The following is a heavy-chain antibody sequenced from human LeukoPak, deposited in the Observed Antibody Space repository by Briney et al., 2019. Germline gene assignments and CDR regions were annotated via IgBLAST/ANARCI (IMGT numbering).Heavy chain of an antibody. J-gene: IGHJ4*02. D-gene: IGHD3-9*01. CDR1: GYTFTSYD. V-gene: IGHV1-8*01. CDR3: ARAERYFDWLLYYFDY. Sequence: ASVKVSCKASGYTFTSYDINWVRQATGQGLEWMGWMNPNSGNTGYAQKFQGRVTVTRNTSISTAYMELSSLRPEDTAVYYCARAERYFDWLLYYFDYWGQGTLVTVSS. CDR2: MNPNSGNT.